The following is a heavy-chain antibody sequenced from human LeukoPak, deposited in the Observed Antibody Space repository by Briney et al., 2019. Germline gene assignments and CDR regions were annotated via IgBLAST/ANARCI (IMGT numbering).Heavy chain of an antibody. J-gene: IGHJ4*02. CDR3: ARGLGYSSSWYVDY. CDR2: ISAYNGNT. CDR1: GYTFTSYG. Sequence: ASVKVSCKASGYTFTSYGISWVRQAPGQGLEWMGWISAYNGNTNYAQKLQGRVTMTTDTSTSTAYMELSRLRSDDTAVYYCARGLGYSSSWYVDYWGQGTLVTVSS. D-gene: IGHD6-13*01. V-gene: IGHV1-18*01.